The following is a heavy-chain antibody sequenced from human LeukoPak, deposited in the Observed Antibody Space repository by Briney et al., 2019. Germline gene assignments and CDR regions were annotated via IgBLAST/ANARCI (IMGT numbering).Heavy chain of an antibody. CDR3: ARDLAVANDEEYYFDY. Sequence: PGGSLRLSCAASGFSFSIYSMDWVRQAPGKGLEWVSSIGSSGSYIYYADSVRGRFTISRDNAKNSLYLQMDGLRADDTAVYYCARDLAVANDEEYYFDYWGQGTLVTASS. CDR2: IGSSGSYI. J-gene: IGHJ4*02. V-gene: IGHV3-21*01. CDR1: GFSFSIYS. D-gene: IGHD6-19*01.